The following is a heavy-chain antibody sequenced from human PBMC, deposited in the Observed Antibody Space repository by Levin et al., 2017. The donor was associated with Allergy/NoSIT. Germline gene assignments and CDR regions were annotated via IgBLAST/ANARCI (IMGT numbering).Heavy chain of an antibody. CDR2: IYSGGST. V-gene: IGHV3-53*01. CDR1: GFTVSSNY. J-gene: IGHJ4*02. CDR3: ARVDYRGGGSRYFDC. D-gene: IGHD2-15*01. Sequence: GGSLRLSCAASGFTVSSNYMSWVRQAPGKGLEWVSVIYSGGSTYYADSVKGRFTISRDNSKNTLYLQMNSLRAEDTAVYYCARVDYRGGGSRYFDCWGQGTLVTVSS.